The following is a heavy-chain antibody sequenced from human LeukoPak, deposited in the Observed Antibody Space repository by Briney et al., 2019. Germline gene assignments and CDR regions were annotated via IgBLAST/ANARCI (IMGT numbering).Heavy chain of an antibody. J-gene: IGHJ4*02. CDR2: IKSKTDGGTT. V-gene: IGHV3-15*07. CDR3: STTYYYDSSEGY. CDR1: GFTFSNAW. Sequence: AGGSLRLSCAASGFTFSNAWMNWVRQAPGKGLEWVGRIKSKTDGGTTDYAAPVKGRFTISRDDSKNTLYLQMNSLKTEDTSVYYCSTTYYYDSSEGYWGQGTLVTVSS. D-gene: IGHD3-22*01.